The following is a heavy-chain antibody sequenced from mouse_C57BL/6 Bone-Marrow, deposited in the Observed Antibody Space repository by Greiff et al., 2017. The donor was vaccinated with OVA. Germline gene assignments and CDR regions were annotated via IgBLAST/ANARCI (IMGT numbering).Heavy chain of an antibody. CDR3: ARNYYYGSRGYAMDY. CDR2: IWSGGST. V-gene: IGHV2-2*01. J-gene: IGHJ4*01. Sequence: VKLMESGPGLVQPSQSLSITCPVSGFSLTSYGVHWVRQSPGKGLEWLGVIWSGGSTDYNAAFISRLSISKDNSKSQVFFKMNSLQADDTAIYYCARNYYYGSRGYAMDYWGQGTSVTVSS. D-gene: IGHD1-1*01. CDR1: GFSLTSYG.